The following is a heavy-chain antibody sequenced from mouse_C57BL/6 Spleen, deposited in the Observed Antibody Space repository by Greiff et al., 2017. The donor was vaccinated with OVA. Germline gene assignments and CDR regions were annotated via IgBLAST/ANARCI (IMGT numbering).Heavy chain of an antibody. J-gene: IGHJ3*01. V-gene: IGHV1-80*01. CDR2: IYPGDGDT. Sequence: VQLQQSGAELVKPGASVKISCKASGYAFSSYWMNWVKQRPGKGLEWIGQIYPGDGDTNYNGKFKGKATLTADKSSSTAYMQLSSLTSEDSAVYFCARGRDNSNWFAYWGQGTLVTVSA. D-gene: IGHD2-5*01. CDR3: ARGRDNSNWFAY. CDR1: GYAFSSYW.